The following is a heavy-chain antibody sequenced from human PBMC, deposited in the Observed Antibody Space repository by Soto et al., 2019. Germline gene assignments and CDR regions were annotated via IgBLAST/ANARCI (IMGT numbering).Heavy chain of an antibody. V-gene: IGHV4-34*01. Sequence: NPSETLSLTCAVYGGSFSGYYWSWIRQPPGKGLEWIGEINHSGSTNYNPSLKSRVTISVDTSKNQFSLKLSSVTAADTAVYYCARGILYRPSKVYCSGGSCYPSDAFDIWGQGTMVTVSS. CDR1: GGSFSGYY. CDR2: INHSGST. CDR3: ARGILYRPSKVYCSGGSCYPSDAFDI. D-gene: IGHD2-15*01. J-gene: IGHJ3*02.